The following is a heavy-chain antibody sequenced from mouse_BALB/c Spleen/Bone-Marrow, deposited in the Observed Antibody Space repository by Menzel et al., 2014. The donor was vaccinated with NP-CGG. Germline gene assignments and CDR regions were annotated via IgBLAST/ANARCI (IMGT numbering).Heavy chain of an antibody. CDR2: IRXXVKGYTT. Sequence: EVKLEESGGGLVQPGGSLRLSCAASGFTFTDYYISWVRQPPGKALEWLXFIRXXVKGYTTDYSASVKGRFTISRDNSQSISYLQMNTLRAEDSATYYCARDENVGIYWYFDVWGAGTTVTVSS. V-gene: IGHV7-3*02. CDR1: GFTFTDYY. J-gene: IGHJ1*01. CDR3: ARDENVGIYWYFDV.